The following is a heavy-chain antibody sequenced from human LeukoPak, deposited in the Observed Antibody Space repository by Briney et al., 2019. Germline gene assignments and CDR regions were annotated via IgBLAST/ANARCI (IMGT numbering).Heavy chain of an antibody. V-gene: IGHV3-53*01. Sequence: GGSLRLSCAASGFTVSSNDMSWVRQAPGKGLECISVIYSGGSTDYADSVKGRLTISRDDSKNTLYLQMNSLRAEDTAVYYCARVVDHDYGDYYLDYWGQGTLVTVSS. CDR2: IYSGGST. CDR3: ARVVDHDYGDYYLDY. CDR1: GFTVSSND. D-gene: IGHD4-17*01. J-gene: IGHJ4*02.